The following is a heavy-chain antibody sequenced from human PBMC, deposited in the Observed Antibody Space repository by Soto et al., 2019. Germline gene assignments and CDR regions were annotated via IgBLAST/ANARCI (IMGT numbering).Heavy chain of an antibody. CDR3: ARGGYYYDSSGYYSPRDY. Sequence: QVQLVESGGGVVQPGRSLRLSCAASGFTFSSYGMHWVRQAPGKGLEWVAVIWYDGSNKYYADSVKGRFTISRDNSKNTLYLQMNSLRAEDTAVYYCARGGYYYDSSGYYSPRDYWGQGTLVTVSS. J-gene: IGHJ4*02. D-gene: IGHD3-22*01. CDR1: GFTFSSYG. CDR2: IWYDGSNK. V-gene: IGHV3-33*01.